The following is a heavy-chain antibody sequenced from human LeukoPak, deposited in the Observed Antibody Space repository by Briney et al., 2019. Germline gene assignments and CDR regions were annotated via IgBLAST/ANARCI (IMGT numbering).Heavy chain of an antibody. CDR1: GFTFSSYE. D-gene: IGHD3-10*01. J-gene: IGHJ4*02. CDR2: ISSSGSTI. CDR3: VRAGSYYRGTFDY. Sequence: GGSLRLSCAASGFTFSSYEMNWVRQAPGKGLEWVSYISSSGSTIYYADSVRGRFTISRDNAKNSLYLQMNSLRAEDTAVYYCVRAGSYYRGTFDYWGQGTLVTVSS. V-gene: IGHV3-48*03.